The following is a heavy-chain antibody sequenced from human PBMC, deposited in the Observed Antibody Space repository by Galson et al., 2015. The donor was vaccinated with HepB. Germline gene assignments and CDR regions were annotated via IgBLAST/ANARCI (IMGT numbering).Heavy chain of an antibody. CDR1: GFTVSSNY. J-gene: IGHJ4*02. D-gene: IGHD3-10*01. CDR3: ARVGRLWFGEL. CDR2: IYSGGST. V-gene: IGHV3-53*01. Sequence: SLRISCAASGFTVSSNYMSWVRQAPGKGLEWVSVIYSGGSTYYADSVKGRFTISRDNSKNTLYLQMNCLRAEDTAVYYCARVGRLWFGELWGQGTLVTVSS.